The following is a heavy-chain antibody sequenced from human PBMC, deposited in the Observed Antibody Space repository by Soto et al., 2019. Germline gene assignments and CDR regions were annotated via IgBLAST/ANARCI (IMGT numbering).Heavy chain of an antibody. CDR3: ARDIGFDYVN. Sequence: GGPLRLSCAVSGFNVMSYWMSWVRQAPGKGLEWVASIKEDGSEIYYLHSVRGRFSISRDSAGNALHLTMNYLSAEDTGLYFCARDIGFDYVNWGQGTLVTVSS. J-gene: IGHJ4*02. CDR2: IKEDGSEI. D-gene: IGHD3-16*01. V-gene: IGHV3-7*01. CDR1: GFNVMSYW.